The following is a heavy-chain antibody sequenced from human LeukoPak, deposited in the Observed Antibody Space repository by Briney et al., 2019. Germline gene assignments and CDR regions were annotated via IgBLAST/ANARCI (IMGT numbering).Heavy chain of an antibody. CDR2: IWPGDSDT. V-gene: IGHV5-51*01. CDR1: GYSFTRYW. D-gene: IGHD3-22*01. Sequence: GESLKISCKGSGYSFTRYWIGWVRQTPGKGLEWMGIIWPGDSDTRYSPSFQGQVTISADKSISTAYLQWSSLKASDTAMYYCATTYYYDSSGYFPFDYWGQGTLVTVSS. CDR3: ATTYYYDSSGYFPFDY. J-gene: IGHJ4*02.